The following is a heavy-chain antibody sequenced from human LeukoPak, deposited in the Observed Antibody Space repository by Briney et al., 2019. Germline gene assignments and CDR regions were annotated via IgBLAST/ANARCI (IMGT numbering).Heavy chain of an antibody. Sequence: SETPSLTCTVSGGSIRSSYYYWGWIRQPPGKGLEWIGSIYDSGSTYYNPSLKSRVTISVDTSKNQFSLKLSSVTAADTAVYYCARGPDCSGGSCANFDYWGQGTLVTVSS. V-gene: IGHV4-39*07. J-gene: IGHJ4*02. CDR3: ARGPDCSGGSCANFDY. CDR2: IYDSGST. CDR1: GGSIRSSYYY. D-gene: IGHD2-15*01.